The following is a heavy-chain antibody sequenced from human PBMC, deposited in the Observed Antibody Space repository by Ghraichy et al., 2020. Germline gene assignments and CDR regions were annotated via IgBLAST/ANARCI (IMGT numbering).Heavy chain of an antibody. Sequence: SVKVSCKASGGTFSNYAISWVRQAPGQGLEWMGGIVPIFGTVNYAQTFQGRVTITADESTSTAYMELSSLRSGDTAVYFCAMKSTVTRYYYYGMDVWGQGTTVTVSS. V-gene: IGHV1-69*13. CDR2: IVPIFGTV. CDR3: AMKSTVTRYYYYGMDV. D-gene: IGHD4-17*01. J-gene: IGHJ6*02. CDR1: GGTFSNYA.